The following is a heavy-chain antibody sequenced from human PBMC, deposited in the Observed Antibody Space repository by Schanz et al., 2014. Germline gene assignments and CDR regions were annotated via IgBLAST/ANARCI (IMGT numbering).Heavy chain of an antibody. Sequence: QVQLVQSGAEVKKPGSSVKVSCTASGGTFSSYTISWIRQAPGQGLEWMGRIIPVLAIADYAQKFQGRVTITADKSTFTAYMDVSSLRSEDTAVYYCARLGTGMAVAGSVIDSYYYYMDVWGEGTTVTVSS. CDR2: IIPVLAIA. CDR3: ARLGTGMAVAGSVIDSYYYYMDV. V-gene: IGHV1-69*02. D-gene: IGHD6-19*01. J-gene: IGHJ6*03. CDR1: GGTFSSYT.